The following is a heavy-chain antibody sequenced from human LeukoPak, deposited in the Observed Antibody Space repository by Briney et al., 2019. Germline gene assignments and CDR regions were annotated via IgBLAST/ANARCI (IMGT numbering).Heavy chain of an antibody. D-gene: IGHD6-19*01. CDR3: ARGNRGQWLVRFFV. CDR2: MNPNSGNT. CDR1: GYTFTSYD. Sequence: GASVKVSCKASGYTFTSYDINWVRQATGQGLEWMEWMNPNSGNTGYAQKFQGRVTITRNTSISTAYMELSSLRSEDTAVYYCARGNRGQWLVRFFVWGQGTLVTVSS. V-gene: IGHV1-8*03. J-gene: IGHJ4*02.